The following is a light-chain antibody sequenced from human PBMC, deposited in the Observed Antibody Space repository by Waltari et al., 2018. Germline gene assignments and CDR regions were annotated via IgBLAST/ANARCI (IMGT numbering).Light chain of an antibody. CDR1: QRLLHSTGYNY. CDR2: LAS. CDR3: MQALQTPG. Sequence: DIVMTQSPLSLSVTPGEPASISCRSNQRLLHSTGYNYLEWYLQKPGQSPLLLISLASNRASGVPDRFSGSGSGTDFTLKISRVEAEDVGVYYCMQALQTPGFGQGTRLEI. J-gene: IGKJ5*01. V-gene: IGKV2-28*01.